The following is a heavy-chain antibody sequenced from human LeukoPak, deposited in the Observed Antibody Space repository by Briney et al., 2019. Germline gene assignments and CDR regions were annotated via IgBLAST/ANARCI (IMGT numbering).Heavy chain of an antibody. CDR2: ISDSGGST. D-gene: IGHD2-8*01. Sequence: GGSLRPSCAASGFTFSSYAMSWVRQAPGEGLEWFSAISDSGGSTYYADSVKGRFTISRDNSKNTLYLQMNSLRAEDTAVYYCAKSPHCTNGVCYLSYYYYMDVWGKGTTVTVSS. J-gene: IGHJ6*03. CDR1: GFTFSSYA. CDR3: AKSPHCTNGVCYLSYYYYMDV. V-gene: IGHV3-23*01.